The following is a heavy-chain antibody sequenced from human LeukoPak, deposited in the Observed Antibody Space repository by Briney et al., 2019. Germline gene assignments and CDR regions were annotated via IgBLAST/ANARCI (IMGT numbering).Heavy chain of an antibody. CDR1: GFTVSNNY. V-gene: IGHV3-53*01. CDR3: AGGVRRYYFDY. Sequence: SGGSLRLSCAASGFTVSNNYMSWVRQVPGKGLELVSIIYIGGSIYYADSVKGRFTISRDNSKNTLSLQMNSLRAEDTAVYYCAGGVRRYYFDYWGQGTLVTVSS. D-gene: IGHD3-16*01. CDR2: IYIGGSI. J-gene: IGHJ4*02.